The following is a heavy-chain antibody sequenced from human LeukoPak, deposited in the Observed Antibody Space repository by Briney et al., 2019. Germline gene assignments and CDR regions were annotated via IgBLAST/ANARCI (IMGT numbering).Heavy chain of an antibody. CDR2: INHSGST. V-gene: IGHV4-34*01. J-gene: IGHJ4*02. Sequence: SETLSLTCAVYGGSFSGDYWSWIRQPPGKGLEWIGEINHSGSTNYNPSLKSRVTISVDTSKNQFSLKLSSVTAADTAVYYCAREIYMATITPGDRSGFDYWGQGTLVTVSS. CDR1: GGSFSGDY. D-gene: IGHD5-24*01. CDR3: AREIYMATITPGDRSGFDY.